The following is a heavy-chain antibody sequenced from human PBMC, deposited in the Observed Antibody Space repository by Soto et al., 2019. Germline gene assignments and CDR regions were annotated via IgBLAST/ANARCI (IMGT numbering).Heavy chain of an antibody. CDR3: ARDLGYYDSSGYFDY. V-gene: IGHV3-11*01. Sequence: LRRSCVASGFSFSDYYMSWIRQAPGKGLEWVSHISSSGDIIYYADSVKGRFTISRDNAKNSLYLQMNSLRAEDTAVYYCARDLGYYDSSGYFDYWGQGTLVTVSS. J-gene: IGHJ4*02. CDR1: GFSFSDYY. D-gene: IGHD3-22*01. CDR2: ISSSGDII.